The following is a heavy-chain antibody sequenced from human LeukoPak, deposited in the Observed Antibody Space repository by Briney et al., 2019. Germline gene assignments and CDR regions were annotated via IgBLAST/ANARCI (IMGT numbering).Heavy chain of an antibody. J-gene: IGHJ3*02. CDR2: IYAGGST. V-gene: IGHV3-53*01. Sequence: QPGGSLRLSCTVAGFTVKSNYMSWVRQAPGQGLEWISVIYAGGSTYYADSVKGRFTISRDNSQNTLYLQMNSLRVDDTAVYYCARDLGGLTVGYGSKDHDAFDIWGQGTLVTVSS. CDR3: ARDLGGLTVGYGSKDHDAFDI. D-gene: IGHD3-10*01. CDR1: GFTVKSNY.